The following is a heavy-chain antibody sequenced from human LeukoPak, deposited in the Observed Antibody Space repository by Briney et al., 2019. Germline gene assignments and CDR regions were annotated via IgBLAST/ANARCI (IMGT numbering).Heavy chain of an antibody. J-gene: IGHJ4*02. Sequence: PSETLSLTCTVSGGSISSYYWSWIRQPPGKGLEWIGYIYYSGSTNYNPSLKSRVTISVDTSKNQFSLKLSSVTAADTAVYYCARGGLGRRITIFGVVRPFEINYYFDYWGQGTLVTVSS. CDR1: GGSISSYY. CDR2: IYYSGST. CDR3: ARGGLGRRITIFGVVRPFEINYYFDY. D-gene: IGHD3-3*01. V-gene: IGHV4-59*01.